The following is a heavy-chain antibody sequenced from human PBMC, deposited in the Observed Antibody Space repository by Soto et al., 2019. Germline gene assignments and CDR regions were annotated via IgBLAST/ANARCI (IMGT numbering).Heavy chain of an antibody. CDR1: GYTFTGYY. J-gene: IGHJ5*02. V-gene: IGHV1-2*04. CDR3: ARAADEGWFDP. Sequence: ASVKVSCKASGYTFTGYYMHWVRQAPGQGLEWMGWINPNSGGTNYAQKFQGWVTMTRDTSISTAYMELNSLRAEDTAVYYCARAADEGWFDPWGQGTLVTVSS. CDR2: INPNSGGT. D-gene: IGHD6-19*01.